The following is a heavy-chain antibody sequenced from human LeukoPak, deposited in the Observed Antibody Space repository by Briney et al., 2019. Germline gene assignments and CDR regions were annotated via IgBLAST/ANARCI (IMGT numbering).Heavy chain of an antibody. CDR3: ARGAWVAAAGTGWFDP. J-gene: IGHJ5*02. V-gene: IGHV4-30-2*01. D-gene: IGHD6-13*01. CDR1: GGSISSGGYS. Sequence: PSETLSLTCAVSGGSISSGGYSWSWIRQPPGKGLEWIGYIYHSGSTYYNPSLKSRVTISVDRSKNQFSLKLSSVTAADTAEYYCARGAWVAAAGTGWFDPWGQGTLVTVSS. CDR2: IYHSGST.